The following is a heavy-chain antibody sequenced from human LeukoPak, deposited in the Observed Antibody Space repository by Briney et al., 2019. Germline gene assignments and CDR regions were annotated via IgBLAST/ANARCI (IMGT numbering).Heavy chain of an antibody. D-gene: IGHD6-13*01. V-gene: IGHV4-59*12. Sequence: SETLSLTCTVSGGSISSYYWSWIRQPPGKGLEWIGKIHDSGITNYNPSLKSRVTFSVDTSKKQFSLNLNSVTAADTAFYYCAREEYSSDWYGHDSWGQGTLVTVSS. CDR2: IHDSGIT. CDR3: AREEYSSDWYGHDS. J-gene: IGHJ4*02. CDR1: GGSISSYY.